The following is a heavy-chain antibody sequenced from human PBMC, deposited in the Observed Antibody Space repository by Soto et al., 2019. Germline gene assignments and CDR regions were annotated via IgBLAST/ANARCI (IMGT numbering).Heavy chain of an antibody. CDR1: GFTFSSYG. J-gene: IGHJ6*02. CDR2: ISYDGSNK. Sequence: GGSLRLSCAASGFTFSSYGMHWVRQAPGKGLEWVAVISYDGSNKYYADSVKGRFTISRDNSKNTLYQQMNSLRAEDTAVYYCAKSKAGQDYYYYCGMDVWGQGTTVTVSS. CDR3: AKSKAGQDYYYYCGMDV. V-gene: IGHV3-30*18. D-gene: IGHD6-25*01.